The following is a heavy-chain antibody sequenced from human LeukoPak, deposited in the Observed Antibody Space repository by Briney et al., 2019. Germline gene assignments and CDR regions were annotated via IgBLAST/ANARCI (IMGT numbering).Heavy chain of an antibody. CDR1: GFTFRSYG. J-gene: IGHJ4*02. Sequence: ASVKVSCKTSGFTFRSYGFTWVRQAAGQGLEWMGWISACTGDTKSAQKFQGRITMTTDITTSTAYMEMRSLRSDDTAVYYCARGCRSTCSYGLDYWGQGTLVTVSS. D-gene: IGHD2-2*01. V-gene: IGHV1-18*01. CDR3: ARGCRSTCSYGLDY. CDR2: ISACTGDT.